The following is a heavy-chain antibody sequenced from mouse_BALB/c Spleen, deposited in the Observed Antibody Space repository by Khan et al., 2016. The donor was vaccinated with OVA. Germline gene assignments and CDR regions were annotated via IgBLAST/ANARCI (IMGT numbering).Heavy chain of an antibody. CDR3: ARDYWDVFAY. D-gene: IGHD4-1*01. J-gene: IGHJ3*01. Sequence: VQLQQPGAELVKPGASVRLSCTASGFNIKDTYMHWVKQRPEQGLEWIGRIDPANGNTKYDPKFQGKATITADTSSNTAYLQLSSLTSEDTAVYYCARDYWDVFAYWGQGTLVTVSA. CDR2: IDPANGNT. V-gene: IGHV14-3*02. CDR1: GFNIKDTY.